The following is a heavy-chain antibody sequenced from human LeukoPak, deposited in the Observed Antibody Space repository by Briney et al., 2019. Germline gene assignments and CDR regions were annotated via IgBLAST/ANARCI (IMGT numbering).Heavy chain of an antibody. J-gene: IGHJ4*02. CDR3: ARVLRPGYVIDY. Sequence: GGSLRLSCAASGFTFSDYYMSWIRQAPGKGLEWVSYISSSGTTIYYADSVKGRFTISRDSAKKSLYLQINSLRAEDTAVYYCARVLRPGYVIDYWGQGTLVTVSS. D-gene: IGHD3-16*01. CDR2: ISSSGTTI. CDR1: GFTFSDYY. V-gene: IGHV3-11*01.